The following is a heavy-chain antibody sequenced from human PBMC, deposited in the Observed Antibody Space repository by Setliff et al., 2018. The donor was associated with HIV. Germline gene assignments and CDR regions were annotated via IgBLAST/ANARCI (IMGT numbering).Heavy chain of an antibody. CDR3: ARGGYCSGGSCYFSLIDY. J-gene: IGHJ4*02. Sequence: GGSLRLSCAASGFTFSTCGMHWVRQAPGKGLEWLAMIWHDGSNKYYADSVKGRFTISRDNSKNTLYLQMNSLRAEDTAVYYCARGGYCSGGSCYFSLIDYWGQGTLVTVSS. D-gene: IGHD2-15*01. V-gene: IGHV3-33*08. CDR2: IWHDGSNK. CDR1: GFTFSTCG.